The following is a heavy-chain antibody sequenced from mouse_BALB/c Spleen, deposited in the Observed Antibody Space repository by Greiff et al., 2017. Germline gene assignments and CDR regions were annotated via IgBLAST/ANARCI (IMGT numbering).Heavy chain of an antibody. CDR1: GFTFSSFG. CDR2: ISSGSSTI. CDR3: ARENGYDAWFAY. V-gene: IGHV5-17*02. J-gene: IGHJ3*01. Sequence: EVKLVESGGGLVQPGGSRKLSCAASGFTFSSFGMHWVRQAPEKGLEWVAYISSGSSTIYYADTVKGRFTISRDNPKNTLFLQMTSLRSEDTAMYYCARENGYDAWFAYWGQGTLVTVSA. D-gene: IGHD2-2*01.